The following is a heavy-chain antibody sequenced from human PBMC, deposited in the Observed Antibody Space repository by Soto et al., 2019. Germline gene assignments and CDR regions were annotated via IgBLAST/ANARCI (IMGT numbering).Heavy chain of an antibody. CDR1: GFIFNNYA. Sequence: ASVKVSFKAFGFIFNNYAISWVRQPPGQGLEWMGWISANSGNTNYAQKLQGRVTMTTDTSTSTAYMELRSLRSDDTAVYYCATAGNYDSSGRDFWGQGTLVTVSS. V-gene: IGHV1-18*04. J-gene: IGHJ4*02. CDR3: ATAGNYDSSGRDF. D-gene: IGHD3-22*01. CDR2: ISANSGNT.